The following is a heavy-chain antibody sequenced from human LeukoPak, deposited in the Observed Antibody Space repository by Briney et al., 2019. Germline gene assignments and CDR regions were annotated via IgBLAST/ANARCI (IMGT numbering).Heavy chain of an antibody. D-gene: IGHD6-6*01. CDR2: IYSGDSDA. J-gene: IGHJ4*02. CDR3: ARRGSSSPHFDY. Sequence: GESLKISCEGSGFTLRNSWIAWVRQLPEKGLEWMGIIYSGDSDARYSPAFQGQVTISADKSINIAYLQWTSLKASDTGMYYCARRGSSSPHFDYWGQGTLVTVSS. V-gene: IGHV5-51*01. CDR1: GFTLRNSW.